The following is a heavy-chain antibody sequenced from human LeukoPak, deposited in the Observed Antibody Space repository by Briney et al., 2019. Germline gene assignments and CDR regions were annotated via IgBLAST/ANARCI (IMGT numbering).Heavy chain of an antibody. CDR2: ISYDGSNK. Sequence: GRSLRLSCAASGFTFSSYGMHWVRQAPGKGLEWVAVISYDGSNKYYADSVKGRFTISRDNSKNTLYLQMNSLRAEDTAVYYCAKDRGYYDSSGCFDYWGQGTLVTVSS. J-gene: IGHJ4*02. D-gene: IGHD3-22*01. V-gene: IGHV3-30*18. CDR3: AKDRGYYDSSGCFDY. CDR1: GFTFSSYG.